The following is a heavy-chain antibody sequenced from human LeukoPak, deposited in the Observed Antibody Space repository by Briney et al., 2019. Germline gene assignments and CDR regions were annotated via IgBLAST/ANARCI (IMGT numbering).Heavy chain of an antibody. J-gene: IGHJ4*02. V-gene: IGHV3-33*01. Sequence: GGSLRLSCAASGFTFSSYGMHWVRQAPGKGLEWVAVIWYDGSNKYYADSVKGRFTISRDNPKNTLYLQMNSLRAEDTAVYYCARGSYYYDSSGYYYSSNFDYWGQGTLVTVSS. CDR2: IWYDGSNK. D-gene: IGHD3-22*01. CDR1: GFTFSSYG. CDR3: ARGSYYYDSSGYYYSSNFDY.